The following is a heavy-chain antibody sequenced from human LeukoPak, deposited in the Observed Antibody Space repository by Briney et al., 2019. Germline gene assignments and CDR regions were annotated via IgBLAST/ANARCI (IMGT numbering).Heavy chain of an antibody. V-gene: IGHV1-18*01. CDR1: GYTFTSYG. J-gene: IGHJ4*02. CDR2: ISAYNGNT. Sequence: RASVKVSCKASGYTFTSYGISWVRQAPGQGLEWMGWISAYNGNTNYAQKLQGRVTMTTDTSTSTAYMELRSLRSDDTAVYYCARDPGIAAAGRYFDYWGQGTLVTVSS. D-gene: IGHD6-13*01. CDR3: ARDPGIAAAGRYFDY.